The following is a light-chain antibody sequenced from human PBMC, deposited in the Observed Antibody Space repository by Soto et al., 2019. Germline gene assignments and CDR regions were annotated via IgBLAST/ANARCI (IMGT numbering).Light chain of an antibody. Sequence: EIVLPQSPGTLSLSPGAGGALSCRASHNISSSDVAWYQQKPGRAPRLLMHGTSNRAVGIPDRFSGSGSGTEFTLTISRLETEDFAVYYCQQYIRSPYTFGQGPRLEIK. CDR3: QQYIRSPYT. CDR2: GTS. CDR1: HNISSSD. J-gene: IGKJ2*01. V-gene: IGKV3-20*01.